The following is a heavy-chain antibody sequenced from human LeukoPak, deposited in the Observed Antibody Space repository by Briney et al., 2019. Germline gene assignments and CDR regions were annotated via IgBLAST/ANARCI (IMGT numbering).Heavy chain of an antibody. CDR2: ISAYSGNT. Sequence: ASVKVSCKASGYTFTSYGISWVRQAPGQGLEWMGWISAYSGNTNFAQRLQGRVTMTTDTSTSTAYMELRSLSSDDTAVYYCARGLQYSSASRFDYWGQGTLVTGSS. CDR3: ARGLQYSSASRFDY. J-gene: IGHJ4*02. D-gene: IGHD6-6*01. CDR1: GYTFTSYG. V-gene: IGHV1-18*01.